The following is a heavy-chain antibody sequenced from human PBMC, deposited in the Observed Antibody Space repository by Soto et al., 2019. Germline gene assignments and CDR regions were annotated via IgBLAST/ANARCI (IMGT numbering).Heavy chain of an antibody. Sequence: GGSLRLSCAASGFTFSSYGMHWVRQAPGKGLEWVAVIWYDGSNKYYADSVKGRFTISRDNSKNTLYLQMNSLRAEDTAVYYCARGEGGYAYDAFDIWGQGTVVTVSS. V-gene: IGHV3-33*01. CDR2: IWYDGSNK. D-gene: IGHD5-12*01. CDR1: GFTFSSYG. CDR3: ARGEGGYAYDAFDI. J-gene: IGHJ3*02.